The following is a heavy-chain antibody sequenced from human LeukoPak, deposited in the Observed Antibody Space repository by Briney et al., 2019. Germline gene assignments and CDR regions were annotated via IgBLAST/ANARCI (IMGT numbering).Heavy chain of an antibody. CDR3: AKGPYCGGDCYPDYIAHAEIDN. CDR2: ISYDGSNK. J-gene: IGHJ4*02. D-gene: IGHD2-21*02. V-gene: IGHV3-30*18. Sequence: GGSLRLSCAASGFTFSSYGMHWVRQAPGKGLEWVAVISYDGSNKYYADSVKGRFTISRDNSKNTLYLQMNSLRAEDTAVYYCAKGPYCGGDCYPDYIAHAEIDNWGQGTLVTVSS. CDR1: GFTFSSYG.